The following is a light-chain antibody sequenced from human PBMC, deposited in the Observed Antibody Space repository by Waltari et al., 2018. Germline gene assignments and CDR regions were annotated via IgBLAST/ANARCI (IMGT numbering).Light chain of an antibody. CDR2: WAA. Sequence: DIVMTQSPDSLAVSLVERATINCKSSQSVLYSSDNKNYLAWYQQKPGQPPKLLIYWAATRESGVPERFSGSGSGTDFTLTISSLQAEDVAVYYCQQYYSTPLTFGGGTKVEIK. V-gene: IGKV4-1*01. CDR3: QQYYSTPLT. CDR1: QSVLYSSDNKNY. J-gene: IGKJ4*01.